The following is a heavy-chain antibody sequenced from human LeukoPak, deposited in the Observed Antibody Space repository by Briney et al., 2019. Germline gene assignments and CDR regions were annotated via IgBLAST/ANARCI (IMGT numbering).Heavy chain of an antibody. J-gene: IGHJ5*01. Sequence: GGPLRLSCAASGFTFSDYYMSWIRQAPGKGLEWVSYISSSGSTIYYADSVKGRFTISRDNAKNSLYLQMNSLRVEDTAVYYCAKDSSSWNNWFDSWGQGTLVTVSS. CDR2: ISSSGSTI. V-gene: IGHV3-11*04. CDR3: AKDSSSWNNWFDS. CDR1: GFTFSDYY. D-gene: IGHD6-13*01.